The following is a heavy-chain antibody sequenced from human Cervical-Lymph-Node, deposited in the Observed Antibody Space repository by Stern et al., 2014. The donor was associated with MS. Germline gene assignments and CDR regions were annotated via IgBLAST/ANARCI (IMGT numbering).Heavy chain of an antibody. Sequence: VQLVESGGGVVQPGRSLRLSCAASGFTFSSSGMHWVRPAPGKGLEWLAIVWYDGSNTYYADAVKGRFTISRDNSKNTLYLQMNSLRAEDTAVYYCAREGGNTAEYFQHWGQGTLGTVSS. V-gene: IGHV3-33*01. D-gene: IGHD4-23*01. CDR1: GFTFSSSG. CDR3: AREGGNTAEYFQH. CDR2: VWYDGSNT. J-gene: IGHJ1*01.